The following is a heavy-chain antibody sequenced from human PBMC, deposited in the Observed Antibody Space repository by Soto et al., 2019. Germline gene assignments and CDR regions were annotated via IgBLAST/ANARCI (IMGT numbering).Heavy chain of an antibody. D-gene: IGHD2-2*01. Sequence: GGCLRLSCAASGFTFSDYSMSWVRQAPGKGLEWVSFISTTDFKYYADSVKGLFTISRDNAENSLHLQMNSLRAEHTAVYYCAKLRRPDLTLSASEGIVVISWFDPWGQETLGTVSS. V-gene: IGHV3-21*03. J-gene: IGHJ5*02. CDR1: GFTFSDYS. CDR3: AKLRRPDLTLSASEGIVVISWFDP. CDR2: ISTTDFK.